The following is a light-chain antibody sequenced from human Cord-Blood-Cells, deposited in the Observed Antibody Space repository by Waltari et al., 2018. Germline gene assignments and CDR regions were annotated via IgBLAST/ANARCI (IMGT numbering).Light chain of an antibody. V-gene: IGLV2-14*01. J-gene: IGLJ2*01. CDR1: SRDVGGYNY. Sequence: QSALPQPASGSGSPGQSITIPCTGTSRDVGGYNYATWYQQHPGKAPKLMIYDVSNRPSGVSNRFSASKSGNTASLTISGLQAEDEADYYCSSYTSSSAVVFGGGTKLTVL. CDR2: DVS. CDR3: SSYTSSSAVV.